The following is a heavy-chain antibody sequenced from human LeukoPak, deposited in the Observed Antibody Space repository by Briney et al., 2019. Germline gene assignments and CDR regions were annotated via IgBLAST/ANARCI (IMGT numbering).Heavy chain of an antibody. D-gene: IGHD2-2*01. CDR2: ISAYNGNI. CDR1: GYTFTSYG. Sequence: GASVKVSCKASGYTFTSYGISWVRQAPGQGLEWMGWISAYNGNINYAQKLQGRVTMTTDTSTSTAYMELRSLRSDDTAVYYCARVNLSCSSTSCSVWFDPWGQGTLVTVSS. CDR3: ARVNLSCSSTSCSVWFDP. V-gene: IGHV1-18*01. J-gene: IGHJ5*02.